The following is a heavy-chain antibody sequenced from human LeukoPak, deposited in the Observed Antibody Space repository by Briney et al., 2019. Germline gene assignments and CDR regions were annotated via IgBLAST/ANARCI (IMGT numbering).Heavy chain of an antibody. J-gene: IGHJ4*02. D-gene: IGHD2-15*01. CDR1: GYTLTGYY. CDR3: ARQDGRSYYEY. V-gene: IGHV1-2*02. Sequence: ASVKVSCKASGYTLTGYYVHWVRQAPGQGLEWMGWINPNSGGTNYAQKFQGRVTMTRDTSISTAYMELSRLRSDDTAVYYCARQDGRSYYEYWGQGTLVTVSS. CDR2: INPNSGGT.